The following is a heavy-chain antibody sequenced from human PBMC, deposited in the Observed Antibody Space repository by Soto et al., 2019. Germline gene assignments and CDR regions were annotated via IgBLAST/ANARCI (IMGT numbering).Heavy chain of an antibody. V-gene: IGHV3-21*01. CDR2: ISSSSSYI. CDR1: GFTFSSYS. Sequence: GGSLRLSCAASGFTFSSYSMNWVRQAPGKGLEWVSSISSSSSYIYYADSVKGRFTISRDNAKNSLYLQMNSLRAEDTAVYYWGGPFGGGDAFDIWGQGTMVTVSS. D-gene: IGHD3-16*01. J-gene: IGHJ3*02. CDR3: GGPFGGGDAFDI.